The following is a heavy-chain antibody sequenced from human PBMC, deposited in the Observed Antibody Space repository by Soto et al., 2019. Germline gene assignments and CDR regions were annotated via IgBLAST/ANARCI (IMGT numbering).Heavy chain of an antibody. J-gene: IGHJ3*02. CDR1: GFTFSSYA. CDR2: ISYDGSNK. Sequence: QVQLVESGGGVVQPGRSLRLSCAASGFTFSSYAMHWVRQAPGKGLEWVAVISYDGSNKYYADSVKGRFTISRDNSKNTLYLQMNSLRAEDTAVYYCARDTMAFDSWGQGTMVTVSS. V-gene: IGHV3-30-3*01. CDR3: ARDTMAFDS. D-gene: IGHD3-3*01.